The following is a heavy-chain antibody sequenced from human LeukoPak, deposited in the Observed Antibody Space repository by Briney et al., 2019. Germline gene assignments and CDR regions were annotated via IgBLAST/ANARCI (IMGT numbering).Heavy chain of an antibody. J-gene: IGHJ4*02. V-gene: IGHV3-7*01. D-gene: IGHD1-26*01. CDR1: GFTFSSYW. CDR2: IKRDGSEK. CDR3: ARWAGGHYDY. Sequence: PGGSLRLSCAASGFTFSSYWMSWVRQAPGKGLEWVANIKRDGSEKYYVDSVKGRFTISRDNGKNSMYLQMNSLRAEDTAVYYCARWAGGHYDYWGQGTLVTVSS.